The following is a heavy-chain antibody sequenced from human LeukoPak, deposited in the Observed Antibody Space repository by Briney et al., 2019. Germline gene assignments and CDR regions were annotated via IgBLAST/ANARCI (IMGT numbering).Heavy chain of an antibody. J-gene: IGHJ4*02. CDR1: GYTFTSYG. CDR2: ISSYNGNT. CDR3: ASHPLAAAGRGDY. V-gene: IGHV1-18*01. D-gene: IGHD6-13*01. Sequence: ASVKVSYKASGYTFTSYGISWVRQAPGQGVEWMGWISSYNGNTNYAQKLQGRVTMTTDTSTTTAYMELKSLRSDDTAVYYCASHPLAAAGRGDYWGQGTLVTVSS.